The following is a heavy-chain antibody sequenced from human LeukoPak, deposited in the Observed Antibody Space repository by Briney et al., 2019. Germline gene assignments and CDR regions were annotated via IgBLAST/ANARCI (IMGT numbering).Heavy chain of an antibody. J-gene: IGHJ4*02. CDR3: ARGGPTVGTDY. V-gene: IGHV3-21*01. Sequence: PGGSLRLSXAASGFTFRSYSMNWVRQPPGKGLEWVSSISSSSSYIYYADSVKGRFTISRDNAKNSLYLQINSLRADDTAVYYCARGGPTVGTDYWGQGTLVTVSS. CDR2: ISSSSSYI. CDR1: GFTFRSYS. D-gene: IGHD1-26*01.